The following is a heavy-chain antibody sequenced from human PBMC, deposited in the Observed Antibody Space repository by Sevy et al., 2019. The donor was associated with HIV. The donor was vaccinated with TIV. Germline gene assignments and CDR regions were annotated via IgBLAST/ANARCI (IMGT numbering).Heavy chain of an antibody. Sequence: SETLSLTCTVSGGSISSGDYYWSWIRQPPGKGLEWIGYIYYSGSTYYNPSLKSRVTISVDTSKNLFSLKLSSVTAADTAVYYCARVNDDSSGYYYEYFQHWGQGTLVTVSS. V-gene: IGHV4-30-4*01. D-gene: IGHD3-22*01. CDR2: IYYSGST. CDR1: GGSISSGDYY. CDR3: ARVNDDSSGYYYEYFQH. J-gene: IGHJ1*01.